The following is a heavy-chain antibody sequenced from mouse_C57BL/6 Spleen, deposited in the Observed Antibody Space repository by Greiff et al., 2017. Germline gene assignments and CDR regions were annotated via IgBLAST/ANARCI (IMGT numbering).Heavy chain of an antibody. CDR2: ISGGGGNT. J-gene: IGHJ3*01. D-gene: IGHD2-4*01. V-gene: IGHV5-9*01. Sequence: DVKLVESGGGLVKPGGSLKLSCAASGFTFSSYTMSWVRQTPEKKLEWVANISGGGGNTYYPDSVKGRFTISIDNAKNTLFLQMISLRSEDTALYYCARPYYEEFAYWGQGTLVTVSA. CDR3: ARPYYEEFAY. CDR1: GFTFSSYT.